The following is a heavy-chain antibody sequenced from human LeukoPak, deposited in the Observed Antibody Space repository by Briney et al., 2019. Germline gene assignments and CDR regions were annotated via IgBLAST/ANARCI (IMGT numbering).Heavy chain of an antibody. Sequence: SETLSLTCTVSGGSISNYYWSWIRQPAGKGLEWIGRIHTSGSTNYNPSLKSRITMSVDTSKNQFSLKLSSVTGADTAIYYCARGTERDRLRWIGYYFDYWGQGSLVTVSS. J-gene: IGHJ4*02. CDR1: GGSISNYY. V-gene: IGHV4-4*07. CDR3: ARGTERDRLRWIGYYFDY. D-gene: IGHD4-23*01. CDR2: IHTSGST.